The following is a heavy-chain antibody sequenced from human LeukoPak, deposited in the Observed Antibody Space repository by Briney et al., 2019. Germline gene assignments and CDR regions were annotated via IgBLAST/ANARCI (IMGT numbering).Heavy chain of an antibody. CDR1: GYTFSSFG. J-gene: IGHJ6*03. V-gene: IGHV1-18*01. CDR2: ISAYNGNT. D-gene: IGHD1-26*01. Sequence: GASVKVSCKTSGYTFSSFGISWVRQAPGQGLDWMAWISAYNGNTNYAQKFRGRVTVTIDTSTTTAYMELGSLRSDDTAVYYCTRDPLVGPSYYYYYMDVWGKGTTLTVSS. CDR3: TRDPLVGPSYYYYYMDV.